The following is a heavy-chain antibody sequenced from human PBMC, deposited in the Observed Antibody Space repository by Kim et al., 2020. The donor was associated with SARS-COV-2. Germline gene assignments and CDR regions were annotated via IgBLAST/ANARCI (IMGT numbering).Heavy chain of an antibody. CDR3: AKLESLAMGKYGMDV. D-gene: IGHD1-1*01. V-gene: IGHV3-23*01. J-gene: IGHJ6*02. CDR1: GFTFGNYV. CDR2: ISGGGGTT. Sequence: GGSLRLSCAASGFTFGNYVMTWVRQAAGRGLEWVSLISGGGGTTDYADSVSGRFTVFRDNSKNTLYLQMNSLRAEDTAIYYCAKLESLAMGKYGMDVWG.